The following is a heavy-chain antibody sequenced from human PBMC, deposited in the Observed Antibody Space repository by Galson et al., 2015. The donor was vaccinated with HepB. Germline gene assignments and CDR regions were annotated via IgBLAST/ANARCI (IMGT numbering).Heavy chain of an antibody. D-gene: IGHD6-19*01. J-gene: IGHJ4*02. CDR2: ISNDGRNK. CDR3: VRERSAGWYEGFDY. V-gene: IGHV3-30*04. CDR1: GFTFSSYS. Sequence: SLRLSCAASGFTFSSYSIHWVRQAPGKGLEWLVIISNDGRNKYYADSVKGRFTIASDNSKNTLYLKMNSQKPEDTALYYCVRERSAGWYEGFDYWGQGSLVTVSS.